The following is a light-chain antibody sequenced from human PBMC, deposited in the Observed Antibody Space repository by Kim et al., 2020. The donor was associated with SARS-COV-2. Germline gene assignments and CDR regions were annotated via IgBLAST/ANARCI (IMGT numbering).Light chain of an antibody. CDR1: QSVSSSY. CDR2: CAS. CDR3: QQYGSSPFT. V-gene: IGKV3-20*01. J-gene: IGKJ4*01. Sequence: SPGERATLSCRASQSVSSSYLAWYQQKPGQAPRLLIYCASSRATGIPDRFSGSGSGTDFTLTISRLEPEDFAVYYCQQYGSSPFTFGGGTKVDIK.